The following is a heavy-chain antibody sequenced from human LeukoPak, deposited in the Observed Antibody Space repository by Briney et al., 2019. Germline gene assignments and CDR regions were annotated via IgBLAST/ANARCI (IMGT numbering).Heavy chain of an antibody. V-gene: IGHV4-39*07. D-gene: IGHD6-19*01. J-gene: IGHJ4*02. CDR3: ARGNRQWLADY. CDR1: GGSISSSTNY. Sequence: PSETLSLTCTVSGGSISSSTNYWGWIRQPPGKGLEWIGSIYYSGSTSYNPSLKSRVTMSIDTSKTQFSLKLTSVTAADTAVYYCARGNRQWLADYWGQGTLVTVSS. CDR2: IYYSGST.